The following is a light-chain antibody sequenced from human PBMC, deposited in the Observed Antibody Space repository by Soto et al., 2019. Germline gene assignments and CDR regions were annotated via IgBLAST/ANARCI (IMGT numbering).Light chain of an antibody. CDR2: GAS. CDR3: QHYHSGHPIT. Sequence: EIVLTQSPGTLSLSPGEGATLSCRASQSVSSTYLAWYQQKPCQAPRLLISGASSRATGIPDRFTGSGSETSFTPTISRLEPQDFALYYCQHYHSGHPITCGQGTRLEIK. J-gene: IGKJ5*01. V-gene: IGKV3-20*01. CDR1: QSVSSTY.